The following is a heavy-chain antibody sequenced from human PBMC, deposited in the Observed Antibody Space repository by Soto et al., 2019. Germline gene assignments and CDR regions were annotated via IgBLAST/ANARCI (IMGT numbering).Heavy chain of an antibody. D-gene: IGHD4-4*01. CDR2: IKQDGSEK. CDR3: AREGSNYVYYYYYMDV. CDR1: GFTFSSYW. V-gene: IGHV3-7*01. J-gene: IGHJ6*03. Sequence: GSLRLSCAASGFTFSSYWMSWVHQAPGKGLEWVANIKQDGSEKYYVDSVKGRFTISRDNAKNSLYLQMNSLRAEDTAVYYCAREGSNYVYYYYYMDVWGKGTTVTAP.